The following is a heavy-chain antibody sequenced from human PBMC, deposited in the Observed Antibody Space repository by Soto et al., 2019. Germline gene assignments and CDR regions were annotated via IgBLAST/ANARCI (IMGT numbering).Heavy chain of an antibody. CDR3: ARQGSSSWPRPLDY. Sequence: GGSLRLSCAASGFTFSIYAMHWVRHAPGKGLEWVAVISYDGSNKYYADSVKGRFTISRDNSKNTLYLQMNSLRAEDTAVYYCARQGSSSWPRPLDYWGQGTLVTVSS. V-gene: IGHV3-30-3*01. CDR1: GFTFSIYA. J-gene: IGHJ4*02. CDR2: ISYDGSNK. D-gene: IGHD6-13*01.